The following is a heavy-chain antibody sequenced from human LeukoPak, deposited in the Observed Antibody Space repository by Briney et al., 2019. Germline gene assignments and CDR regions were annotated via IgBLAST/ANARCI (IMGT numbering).Heavy chain of an antibody. V-gene: IGHV4-61*08. CDR2: IYHSGST. CDR1: GGSISSGGYY. CDR3: ARRDPRGSYYDY. J-gene: IGHJ4*02. Sequence: SETLSLTCTVSGGSISSGGYYWSWIRQPPGKGLEWIGYIYHSGSTNYNPSLKSRVTISVDTSKNQFSLKLSSVTAADTAVYHCARRDPRGSYYDYWGQGTLVTVSS. D-gene: IGHD3-16*01.